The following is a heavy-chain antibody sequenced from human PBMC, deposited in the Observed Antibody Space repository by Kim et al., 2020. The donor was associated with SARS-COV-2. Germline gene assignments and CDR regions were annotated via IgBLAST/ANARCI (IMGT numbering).Heavy chain of an antibody. Sequence: NPSRQRRLTTSVDRSQNQFSLKLSSGTAADTAVYYCARDAVITGNWFDPWGQGTLVTVSS. J-gene: IGHJ5*02. CDR3: ARDAVITGNWFDP. V-gene: IGHV4-30-2*01. D-gene: IGHD3-22*01.